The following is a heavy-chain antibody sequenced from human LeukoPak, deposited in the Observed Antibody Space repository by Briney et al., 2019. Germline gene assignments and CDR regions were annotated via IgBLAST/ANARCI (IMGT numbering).Heavy chain of an antibody. J-gene: IGHJ4*02. Sequence: GESLKISCKGSGYSVTSYWIGWVRQMPGKGLEWMGIIYPGDSDTRSSPSFQGQVTSSADKAISSAYLQWSSLKASDTAMYYCASEVFTIAAEGAYFDYWGQGTLVTVSS. CDR3: ASEVFTIAAEGAYFDY. CDR1: GYSVTSYW. CDR2: IYPGDSDT. D-gene: IGHD6-13*01. V-gene: IGHV5-51*01.